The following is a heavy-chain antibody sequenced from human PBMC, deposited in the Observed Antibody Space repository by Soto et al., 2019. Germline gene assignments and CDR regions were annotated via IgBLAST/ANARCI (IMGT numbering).Heavy chain of an antibody. V-gene: IGHV4-31*03. Sequence: SETLSLTCTVSGGSTSSDGYYWTWIRQNPGKGLEWIGNIYYSGSTYYNPSLKSRVTISVDTSKNQFSLKLNSVTAADTAVYYCAREASEYFAWRTHYYFDYWGQGTLVTVSS. J-gene: IGHJ4*02. CDR1: GGSTSSDGYY. D-gene: IGHD3-9*01. CDR2: IYYSGST. CDR3: AREASEYFAWRTHYYFDY.